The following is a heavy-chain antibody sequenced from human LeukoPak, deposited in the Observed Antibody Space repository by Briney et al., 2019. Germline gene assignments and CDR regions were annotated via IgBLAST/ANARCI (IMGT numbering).Heavy chain of an antibody. CDR2: MYHSGST. CDR1: GYSISSGYY. J-gene: IGHJ4*02. V-gene: IGHV4-38-2*01. D-gene: IGHD3-10*01. CDR3: AGSKEGSD. Sequence: SETLSLTCAVSGYSISSGYYGGWIRQPPGKGLAWIGSMYHSGSTYYNPSLKSRVTLSVDTSKNQFSLKLSSVTAADTAVYYCAGSKEGSDWGQGPLVTVSS.